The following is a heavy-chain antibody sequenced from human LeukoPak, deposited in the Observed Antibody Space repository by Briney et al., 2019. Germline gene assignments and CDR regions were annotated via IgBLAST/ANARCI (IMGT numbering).Heavy chain of an antibody. Sequence: GGSLRLSCAASGFTLSSYWMHWVRQAPGKGLVWVSRINSDGSSTSYADSVKGRFTISRDNAKNSLYLQLNSLRAEDTALYYCARTSKNSYGCSDYWGQGTLVTVSS. CDR1: GFTLSSYW. D-gene: IGHD5-18*01. CDR3: ARTSKNSYGCSDY. J-gene: IGHJ4*02. V-gene: IGHV3-74*01. CDR2: INSDGSST.